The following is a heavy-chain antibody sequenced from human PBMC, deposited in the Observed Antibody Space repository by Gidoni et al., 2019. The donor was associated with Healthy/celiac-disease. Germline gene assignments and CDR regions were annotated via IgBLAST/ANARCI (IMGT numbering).Heavy chain of an antibody. CDR1: GGPFSSYA. Sequence: QVQLVQSGAEVKKPGSSVKVSCKASGGPFSSYAISWVRQAPGQGLEWMGGIIPIFGTANYAQKFQGRVTITADESTSTAYMELSSLRSEDTAVYYCAREGPYSSGWYGAYYYGMDVWGQGTTVTVSS. V-gene: IGHV1-69*01. D-gene: IGHD6-19*01. J-gene: IGHJ6*02. CDR2: IIPIFGTA. CDR3: AREGPYSSGWYGAYYYGMDV.